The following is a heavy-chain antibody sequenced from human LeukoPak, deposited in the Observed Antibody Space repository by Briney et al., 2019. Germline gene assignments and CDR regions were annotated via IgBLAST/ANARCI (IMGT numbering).Heavy chain of an antibody. Sequence: PSETLSLTCTVSGDSVSSGSYYWSWIRQPPGKGLEWIGNIFYSGSTNYNPSLKSRVTISLDTSKNQFSLKLSSVTAADTAVYYCARELCSGGSCGKFDYWGQGTLVTVSS. CDR1: GDSVSSGSYY. CDR3: ARELCSGGSCGKFDY. V-gene: IGHV4-61*01. D-gene: IGHD2-15*01. CDR2: IFYSGST. J-gene: IGHJ4*02.